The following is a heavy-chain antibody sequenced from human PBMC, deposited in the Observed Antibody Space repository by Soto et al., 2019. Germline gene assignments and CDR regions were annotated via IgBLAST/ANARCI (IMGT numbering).Heavy chain of an antibody. D-gene: IGHD6-19*01. CDR2: IRQDGNEK. J-gene: IGHJ4*02. CDR3: ATGGWGWYSDY. CDR1: GFTLSNYW. V-gene: IGHV3-7*03. Sequence: GGSLRLSCAASGFTLSNYWMSWVRQAPGKGLEWVANIRQDGNEKYYADSVKGRFTISRDTAKNSLHLQMNSLRAEDTAVYYSATGGWGWYSDYWGQGTLVTVSS.